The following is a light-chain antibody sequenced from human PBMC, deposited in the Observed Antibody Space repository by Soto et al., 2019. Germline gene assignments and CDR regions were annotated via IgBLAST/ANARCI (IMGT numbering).Light chain of an antibody. CDR3: HQYGSTPFT. CDR2: GAS. CDR1: QGVSANY. Sequence: IVLTQSPGTLSLSPGDRATLSCRASQGVSANYLAWYQQKLGKAPRLLIYGASSRATGIPDRFSGNGSGTDFTLTISRLEPEDFAVDYCHQYGSTPFTFGPGTKVDIK. V-gene: IGKV3-20*01. J-gene: IGKJ3*01.